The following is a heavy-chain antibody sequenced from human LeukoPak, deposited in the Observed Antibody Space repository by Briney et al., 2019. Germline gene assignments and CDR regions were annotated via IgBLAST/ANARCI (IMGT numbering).Heavy chain of an antibody. CDR3: AGYHVYGVTTPPLGY. Sequence: SQTLSLTCTVSGASINSGSHYWSWIRLPAGKGLEWIGRIHTSRNTYYNPSLKSRVTISVDTSKNQFSLKLSSVTAADTAVYYCAGYHVYGVTTPPLGYWGQGTLVTVSS. V-gene: IGHV4-61*02. J-gene: IGHJ4*02. CDR1: GASINSGSHY. D-gene: IGHD4-17*01. CDR2: IHTSRNT.